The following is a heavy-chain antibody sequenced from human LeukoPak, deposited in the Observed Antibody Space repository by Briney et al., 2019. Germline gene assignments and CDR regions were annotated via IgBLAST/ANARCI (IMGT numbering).Heavy chain of an antibody. CDR2: IIPIFGTA. J-gene: IGHJ4*02. V-gene: IGHV1-69*01. Sequence: GSSVKVSCKASGGTFSSYAISWVRQAPGQGLEWMGGIIPIFGTANYAQKFQGRVTITADESTSTAYMELSSLRSEDTAVYYCARDRRGAGYCSGGSCPRWYYFDYWGQGTLVTVSS. CDR3: ARDRRGAGYCSGGSCPRWYYFDY. CDR1: GGTFSSYA. D-gene: IGHD2-15*01.